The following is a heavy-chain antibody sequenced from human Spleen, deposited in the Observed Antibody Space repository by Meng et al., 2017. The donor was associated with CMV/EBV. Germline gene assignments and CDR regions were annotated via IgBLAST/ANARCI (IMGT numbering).Heavy chain of an antibody. CDR3: ARGMRIGGGWFDY. D-gene: IGHD3-16*01. CDR1: GFTFSSYA. J-gene: IGHJ4*02. CDR2: ISYDGSNK. Sequence: GSLRLSCAASGFTFSSYAMHWVRQAPGKGLEWVAVISYDGSNKYYADSVKGRFTISRDNSKNTLYLQMNSLRAEDTAVYYCARGMRIGGGWFDYWGQGTLVTVSS. V-gene: IGHV3-30*04.